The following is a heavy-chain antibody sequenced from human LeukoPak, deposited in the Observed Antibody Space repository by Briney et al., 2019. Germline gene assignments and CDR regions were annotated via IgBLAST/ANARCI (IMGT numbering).Heavy chain of an antibody. CDR1: GYTFTGYY. V-gene: IGHV1-2*06. CDR2: INPNSGGT. CDR3: ARWYSGSYYYSGLFDY. D-gene: IGHD1-26*01. J-gene: IGHJ4*02. Sequence: GASVKVSCKASGYTFTGYYMHWVRQAPGQGLEWMGRINPNSGGTNYAQKFQGRVTMTRDTSISTAYMELSRLRSDDTAVYYCARWYSGSYYYSGLFDYWGQGTLVTVSS.